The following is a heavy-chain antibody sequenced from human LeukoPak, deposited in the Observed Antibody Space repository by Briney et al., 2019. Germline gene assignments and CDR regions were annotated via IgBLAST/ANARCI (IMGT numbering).Heavy chain of an antibody. CDR3: VRGREVRGRSMDV. J-gene: IGHJ6*04. V-gene: IGHV3-74*03. Sequence: QSGGSLRLSCAASGFNFSSHWMHWVRQAPGKGLVWVSRLRSSENGTTYADSVKGRFTISRDNAKNTLFLQMNSLRIEDTAVYYCVRGREVRGRSMDVWGKGTTVIVSP. CDR1: GFNFSSHW. D-gene: IGHD3-10*01. CDR2: LRSSENGT.